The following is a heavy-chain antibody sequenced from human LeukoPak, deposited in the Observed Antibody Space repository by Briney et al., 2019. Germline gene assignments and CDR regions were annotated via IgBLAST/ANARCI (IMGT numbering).Heavy chain of an antibody. CDR3: ARDADTSEFFSWLDL. CDR1: GFTFSYYG. V-gene: IGHV3-33*01. Sequence: GGPLRLSCAASGFTFSYYGMQWVRQAPGKGLEWVALIWHDGGKRYYADSVKGRFTISRDNSKNTLYLQMTTLRAEDTAVYYCARDADTSEFFSWLDLWGQGTLVTVSS. J-gene: IGHJ5*02. D-gene: IGHD3-22*01. CDR2: IWHDGGKR.